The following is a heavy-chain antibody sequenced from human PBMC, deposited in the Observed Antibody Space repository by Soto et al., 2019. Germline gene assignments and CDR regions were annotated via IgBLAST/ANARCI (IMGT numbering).Heavy chain of an antibody. V-gene: IGHV5-51*01. D-gene: IGHD4-4*01. J-gene: IGHJ6*02. CDR2: IYPGDSDT. CDR3: AKAHYSNYVPYYYGMDV. Sequence: GESLKITCKGSGYTFTSYWIAWVRQMPGKGLEWMGIIYPGDSDTRYSPSFQGQVTISADRSISTAYLQWSTLKASDTAIYYCAKAHYSNYVPYYYGMDVWGQGTTVNVSS. CDR1: GYTFTSYW.